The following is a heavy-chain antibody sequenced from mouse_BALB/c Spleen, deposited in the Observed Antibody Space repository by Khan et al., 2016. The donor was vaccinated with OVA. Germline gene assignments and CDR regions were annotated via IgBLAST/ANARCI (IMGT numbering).Heavy chain of an antibody. CDR3: TRGGYGAFGY. Sequence: EVELVESGGGLVKPGGSLKLSCAASGFTFSDYYMYWVRQTPEKRLEWVATISDGGSYTYFPDSVAGRFTISRDNAKNNLYLQLISLKSEDTAMYYCTRGGYGAFGYWGQGTLVTVSA. D-gene: IGHD2-14*01. CDR2: ISDGGSYT. V-gene: IGHV5-4*02. J-gene: IGHJ3*01. CDR1: GFTFSDYY.